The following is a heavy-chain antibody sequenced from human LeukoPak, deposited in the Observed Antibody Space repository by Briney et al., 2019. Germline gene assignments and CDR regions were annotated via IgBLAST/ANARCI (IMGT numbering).Heavy chain of an antibody. CDR3: ATHSPEWRYSGYSNYYYMDV. CDR1: GYMFTELC. J-gene: IGHJ6*03. Sequence: ASVKVSCKVSGYMFTELCMHWVRQAPGKGLEWMGNFDPEDGETVYAQKFQGRVTMTEDTSTDTAYMELSSLRSGDTAVYYCATHSPEWRYSGYSNYYYMDVWGKGTTVTVSS. V-gene: IGHV1-24*01. CDR2: FDPEDGET. D-gene: IGHD5-12*01.